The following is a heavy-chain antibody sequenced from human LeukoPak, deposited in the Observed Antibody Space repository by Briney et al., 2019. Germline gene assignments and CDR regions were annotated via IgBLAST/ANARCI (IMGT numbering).Heavy chain of an antibody. CDR1: GFTFSGYA. J-gene: IGHJ4*02. CDR3: AKRIQYSSSSAYFDY. V-gene: IGHV3-23*01. CDR2: ISDSGGST. D-gene: IGHD6-6*01. Sequence: PGGSLRLSCVVSGFTFSGYAMSWVRQAPGKGLEWVSAISDSGGSTYYADSVKGRFTISRDNSKNTLYLQMNSLRAEDTAVYYCAKRIQYSSSSAYFDYWGQGTLVTASS.